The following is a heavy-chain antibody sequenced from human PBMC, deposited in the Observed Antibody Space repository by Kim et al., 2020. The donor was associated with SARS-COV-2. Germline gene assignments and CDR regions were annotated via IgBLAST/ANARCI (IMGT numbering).Heavy chain of an antibody. Sequence: GGSLRLSCAASGFTFSNYWMHWVRQVPGKGLEWVSRINTDGIITTYADSVKGRFTISRDNAKNTLYLQMNTLRAEDTAVYSCARVSGSGSLFFDYWGQGTLVTVSS. V-gene: IGHV3-74*01. CDR1: GFTFSNYW. J-gene: IGHJ4*02. D-gene: IGHD1-26*01. CDR2: INTDGIIT. CDR3: ARVSGSGSLFFDY.